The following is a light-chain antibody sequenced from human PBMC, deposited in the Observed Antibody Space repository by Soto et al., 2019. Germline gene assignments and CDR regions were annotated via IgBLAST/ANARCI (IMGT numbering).Light chain of an antibody. J-gene: IGKJ2*01. CDR1: QSISSW. CDR3: QQDNSYSPGGYT. CDR2: DAS. Sequence: DIQMTQSPSTLSASVGDRVTITCRASQSISSWLAWYQQKPVKAPKLLIYDASSLESGVPSRFSGSGSGTEFTLTISILQPDDFATYYCQQDNSYSPGGYTFGQGTKLEIK. V-gene: IGKV1-5*01.